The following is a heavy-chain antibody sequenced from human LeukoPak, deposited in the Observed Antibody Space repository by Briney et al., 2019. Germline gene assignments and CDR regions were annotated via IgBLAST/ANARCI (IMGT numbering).Heavy chain of an antibody. V-gene: IGHV1-2*02. CDR2: ISPNSGGT. D-gene: IGHD6-19*01. CDR3: AGAPIYSSGWYRY. Sequence: GASVKVSCKASGYTFSSYYMHGVRQAPGQGLEWMGWISPNSGGTNYAQKFQGRVTMTRDTSISTAYMELSRLRSDDTAVYYCAGAPIYSSGWYRYWGQGTLVTVSS. J-gene: IGHJ4*02. CDR1: GYTFSSYY.